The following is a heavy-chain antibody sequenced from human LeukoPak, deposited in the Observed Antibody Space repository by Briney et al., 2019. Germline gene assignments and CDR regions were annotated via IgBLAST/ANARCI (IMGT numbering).Heavy chain of an antibody. V-gene: IGHV1-18*01. CDR3: ARWRQYCSGGSCYDLDY. D-gene: IGHD2-15*01. CDR1: GYTFTSYG. J-gene: IGHJ4*02. Sequence: GASVTVSCKASGYTFTSYGISWVRQAPGQGLEWMGWISAYNGNTNYAQKLQGRVTMTTDTSTSTAYMELRSLRSDDTAVYYCARWRQYCSGGSCYDLDYWGQGTLVTVSS. CDR2: ISAYNGNT.